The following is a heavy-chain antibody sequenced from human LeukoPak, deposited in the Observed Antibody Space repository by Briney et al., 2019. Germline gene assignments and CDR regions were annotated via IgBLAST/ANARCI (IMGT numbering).Heavy chain of an antibody. Sequence: SGPTLVNPTQTLTLTCTFSGFSLSTSGVGVGWIRQPPGKALEWLALIYWDDDKRYSPSLKSRLTITKDTSKNQVVLTMTNMDPVDTATYYCAHTRLMVYAIPGGHTGWFDPWGQGTLVTVSS. CDR2: IYWDDDK. CDR1: GFSLSTSGVG. J-gene: IGHJ5*02. CDR3: AHTRLMVYAIPGGHTGWFDP. V-gene: IGHV2-5*02. D-gene: IGHD2-8*01.